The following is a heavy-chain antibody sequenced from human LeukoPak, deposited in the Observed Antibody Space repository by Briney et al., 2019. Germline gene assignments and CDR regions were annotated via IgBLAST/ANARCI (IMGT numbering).Heavy chain of an antibody. Sequence: PGGSLRLSCATSGFTFSVYWMGWVRQGPGKGLEWVANINGRGSEKYYVDSVKGRFTISRDNAKNSLFLQMNSLTAEDTAIYYCATDDYGPAGYGGQGTLVTVSS. CDR3: ATDDYGPAGY. D-gene: IGHD4-17*01. J-gene: IGHJ4*02. CDR1: GFTFSVYW. V-gene: IGHV3-7*01. CDR2: INGRGSEK.